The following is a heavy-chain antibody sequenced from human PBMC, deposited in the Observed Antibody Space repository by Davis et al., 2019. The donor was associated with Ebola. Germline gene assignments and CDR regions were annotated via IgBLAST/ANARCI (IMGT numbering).Heavy chain of an antibody. D-gene: IGHD1-26*01. CDR1: GGSISSGGYY. V-gene: IGHV4-31*03. CDR3: ATQLSGGTTDY. J-gene: IGHJ4*02. Sequence: SETLSLTCSVSGGSISSGGYYWNWIRQHPGKGLEWIGYIYYSGSPHFNPSLKSRVTVSVDTSMNHFSLKLSSVTAADTAVFYCATQLSGGTTDYWGQGTLVSVSS. CDR2: IYYSGSP.